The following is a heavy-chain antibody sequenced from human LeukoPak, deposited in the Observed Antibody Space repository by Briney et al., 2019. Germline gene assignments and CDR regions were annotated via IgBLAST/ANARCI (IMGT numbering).Heavy chain of an antibody. CDR1: GYSFTTYW. Sequence: GESLKISCEGSGYSFTTYWIAWVRQMPGKGLEWMGIIYPGDSDSRYSPSFQGQVTISADKSISTVYLQWSSLQASDTAMYYCARPRDGYVDYWGQGTLVTVSS. CDR3: ARPRDGYVDY. V-gene: IGHV5-51*01. CDR2: IYPGDSDS. D-gene: IGHD5-24*01. J-gene: IGHJ4*02.